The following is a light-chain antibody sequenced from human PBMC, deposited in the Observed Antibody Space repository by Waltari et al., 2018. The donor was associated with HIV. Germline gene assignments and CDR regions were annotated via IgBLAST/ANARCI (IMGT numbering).Light chain of an antibody. Sequence: QSVFTQPPSVSAAPGQKVTISCSGSSSKFGNDFVSWYQHLPGAAPKLLIYDKDTRPSGISDRLPGAKAVTAATLGITGLQTGDEADYYCGTWDTSLGAGVFGGGTKLTVL. CDR1: SSKFGNDF. CDR3: GTWDTSLGAGV. CDR2: DKD. V-gene: IGLV1-51*01. J-gene: IGLJ3*02.